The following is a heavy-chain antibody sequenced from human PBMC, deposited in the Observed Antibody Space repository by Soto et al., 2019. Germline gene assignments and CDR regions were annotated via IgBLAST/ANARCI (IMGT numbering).Heavy chain of an antibody. CDR3: AKGLFNTVTARY. Sequence: VGSLRLSCAASVFTFSSYGMHWVRHSPGKWLEWVAVISYDGSNKYYADSVKGRFTISRDNSKNTLYLQMNSLRAEDTAVYYCAKGLFNTVTARYWGQATLVTVSS. CDR2: ISYDGSNK. CDR1: VFTFSSYG. J-gene: IGHJ4*02. V-gene: IGHV3-30*18. D-gene: IGHD4-4*01.